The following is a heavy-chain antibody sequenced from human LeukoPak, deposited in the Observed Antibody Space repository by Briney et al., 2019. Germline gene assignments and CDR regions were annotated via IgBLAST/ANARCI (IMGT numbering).Heavy chain of an antibody. J-gene: IGHJ4*02. V-gene: IGHV4-59*12. D-gene: IGHD3-16*01. Sequence: SETLSLTCTVSGGSISSYYWSWIRQPPGKGLEWIGYIYYSGSTNYNPSLKSRVTISVDTSKNQFSLQLNSVTPEDTAVYYCARGHGGIIDYWGQGTLVTVSS. CDR2: IYYSGST. CDR3: ARGHGGIIDY. CDR1: GGSISSYY.